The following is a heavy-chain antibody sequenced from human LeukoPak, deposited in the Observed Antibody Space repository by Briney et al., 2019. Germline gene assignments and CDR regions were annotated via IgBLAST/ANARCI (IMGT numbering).Heavy chain of an antibody. D-gene: IGHD4-17*01. V-gene: IGHV3-30-3*01. CDR3: ARERLTVRRYYFDY. J-gene: IGHJ4*02. CDR2: ISYDGSNK. CDR1: GFTFSSYA. Sequence: GGSLRLSCAASGFTFSSYAMHWVRQAPGKGLEWVAVISYDGSNKYYADSVKGRFTISRDNSKNTLYLQMNSLRAEDTAVYYCARERLTVRRYYFDYWGQGTLVTVSS.